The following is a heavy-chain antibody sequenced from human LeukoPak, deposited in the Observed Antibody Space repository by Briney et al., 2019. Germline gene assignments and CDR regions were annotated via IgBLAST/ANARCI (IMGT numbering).Heavy chain of an antibody. CDR1: GGSISDSRYY. Sequence: SETLSLTCTVSGGSISDSRYYWGWIRQPPGKGLEWIGYIYHSGSTYYNPSLKSRVTISVDTSKNQISLKLSSVTAADTAVYYCARDRRKKHDPNDAFDIWGQGTMVTVSS. V-gene: IGHV4-39*07. CDR2: IYHSGST. CDR3: ARDRRKKHDPNDAFDI. J-gene: IGHJ3*02.